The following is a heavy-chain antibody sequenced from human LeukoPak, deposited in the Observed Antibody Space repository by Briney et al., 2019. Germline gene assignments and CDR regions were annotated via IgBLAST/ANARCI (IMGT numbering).Heavy chain of an antibody. CDR3: AGTQTYYDFWSGQKQYYYGMDV. V-gene: IGHV4-59*08. CDR1: GGSISSYY. Sequence: PSETLSLTCTVSGGSISSYYWSWIRQPPGKGLEWIGYIYYSGSTNYNPSLKSRVTISVDTSKNQFSLKLSSVTAADTAVYYCAGTQTYYDFWSGQKQYYYGMDVWGQGTTVTVSS. D-gene: IGHD3-3*01. J-gene: IGHJ6*02. CDR2: IYYSGST.